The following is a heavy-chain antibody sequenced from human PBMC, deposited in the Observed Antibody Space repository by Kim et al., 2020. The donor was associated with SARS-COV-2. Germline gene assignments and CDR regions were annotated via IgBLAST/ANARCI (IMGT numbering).Heavy chain of an antibody. V-gene: IGHV3-48*02. J-gene: IGHJ2*01. CDR3: ARDQAVAGTWYFDL. Sequence: GGSLRLSCAASGFTFSTYSMNWVRQAPGKGLEWVSYISSTNIIYYGDSVKGRFTISRDNAKNSLFLQMNSLRDEDTTVYYCARDQAVAGTWYFDLWGRGT. CDR1: GFTFSTYS. D-gene: IGHD6-19*01. CDR2: ISSTNII.